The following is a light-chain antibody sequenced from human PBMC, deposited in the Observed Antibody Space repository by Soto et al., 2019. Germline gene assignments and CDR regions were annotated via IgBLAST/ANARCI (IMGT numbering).Light chain of an antibody. J-gene: IGLJ2*01. Sequence: SYELTQPPSVSVAPGKTARITCGGNNIGSKSVHWYQQKPGQAPVLVIYYDSDRPSGIPERFSGSNSGNTATLTISRVEAGDEADYYCQVWDSSSDIWVVFGGGTKLTVL. CDR2: YDS. CDR1: NIGSKS. CDR3: QVWDSSSDIWVV. V-gene: IGLV3-21*04.